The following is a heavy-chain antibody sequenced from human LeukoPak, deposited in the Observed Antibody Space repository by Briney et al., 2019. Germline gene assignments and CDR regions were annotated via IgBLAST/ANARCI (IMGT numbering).Heavy chain of an antibody. CDR3: ARVIADNWFDP. J-gene: IGHJ5*02. D-gene: IGHD3-10*01. CDR2: IYPGDSET. V-gene: IGHV5-51*01. CDR1: GYSFTSYW. Sequence: GVSLQISCKGSGYSFTSYWIAWVRPMPGKGLEWMGIIYPGDSETRYSPSLQGQVTISADKSITTAYLQWSSLKASDTAMYYCARVIADNWFDPWGQGTLVTVSS.